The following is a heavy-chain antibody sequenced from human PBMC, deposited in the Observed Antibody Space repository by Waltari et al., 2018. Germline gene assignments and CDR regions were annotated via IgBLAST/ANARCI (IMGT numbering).Heavy chain of an antibody. CDR1: GGSISSYY. V-gene: IGHV4-59*01. CDR3: ARDKIAYCGGDCFPPYYYYYGMDV. D-gene: IGHD2-21*02. J-gene: IGHJ6*02. Sequence: QVQLQESGPGLVKPSETLSLTCTVSGGSISSYYWSWIRQPPGKGLEWIGYIYYSGSTNYNPALKSRVTISVDTSKNQFSLKLSSVTAADTAVYYCARDKIAYCGGDCFPPYYYYYGMDVRGQGTTVTVSS. CDR2: IYYSGST.